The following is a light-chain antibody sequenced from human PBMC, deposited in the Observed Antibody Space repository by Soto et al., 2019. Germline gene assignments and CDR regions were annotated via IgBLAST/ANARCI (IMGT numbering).Light chain of an antibody. CDR1: QSVSSTY. CDR3: QQYGRSPPFT. J-gene: IGKJ2*01. Sequence: EIVLTQSPGTLSLSPGERATLSCRASQSVSSTYIAWYQQNPGQAPRLLIYGASSRATGIPDRFSGSGSGTDFILTISRLEPEDFAVYFCQQYGRSPPFTFGHVTKVEIK. V-gene: IGKV3-20*01. CDR2: GAS.